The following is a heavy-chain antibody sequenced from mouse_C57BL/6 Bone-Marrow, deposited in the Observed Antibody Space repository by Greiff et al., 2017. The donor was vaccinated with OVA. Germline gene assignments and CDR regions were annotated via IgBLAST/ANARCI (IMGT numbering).Heavy chain of an antibody. Sequence: QVQLKQPGAELVKPGASVKLSCKASGYTFTSYWMHWVKQRPGQGLEWIGMIHPNSGSTNYNEKFKSKATLTVDKSSSTAYMQLSSLTSEDSAVYYCARFTTVVATPYYYAMDYWGQGTSVTVSS. CDR2: IHPNSGST. J-gene: IGHJ4*01. V-gene: IGHV1-64*01. CDR1: GYTFTSYW. CDR3: ARFTTVVATPYYYAMDY. D-gene: IGHD1-1*01.